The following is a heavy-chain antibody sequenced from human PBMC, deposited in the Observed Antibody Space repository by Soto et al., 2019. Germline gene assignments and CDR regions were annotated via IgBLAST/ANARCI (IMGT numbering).Heavy chain of an antibody. CDR2: IWYDGSNK. J-gene: IGHJ4*02. V-gene: IGHV3-33*08. Sequence: GGSLRLSCAASGFTFSSYGMHWVRQAPGKGLEWVAVIWYDGSNKYYADSVKGRFTISRDNSKNTLYLQMNSLRAEDTAGYYCSRDPSSSSHNFDYWGQGTLVTVSS. D-gene: IGHD6-6*01. CDR1: GFTFSSYG. CDR3: SRDPSSSSHNFDY.